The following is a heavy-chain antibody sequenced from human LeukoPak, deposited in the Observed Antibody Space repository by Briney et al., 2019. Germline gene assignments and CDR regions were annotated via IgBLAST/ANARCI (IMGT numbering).Heavy chain of an antibody. J-gene: IGHJ4*02. V-gene: IGHV3-23*01. Sequence: GRSLRLSCAASGFTFSSYAMSWVRQAPGKGLEWVSTISGSGGSTYYADSVKGRFTISRDNSKNTLYLQMNSLRAEDTAVYYCARDPITMIPQPAYYFDYWGQGTLVTVSS. D-gene: IGHD3-22*01. CDR3: ARDPITMIPQPAYYFDY. CDR1: GFTFSSYA. CDR2: ISGSGGST.